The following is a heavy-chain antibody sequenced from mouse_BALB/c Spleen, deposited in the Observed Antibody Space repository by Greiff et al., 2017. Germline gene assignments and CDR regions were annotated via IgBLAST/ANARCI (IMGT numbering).Heavy chain of an antibody. V-gene: IGHV3-2*02. CDR3: AGGYYFDY. Sequence: DVHLVESGPGLVKPSQSLSLTCTVTGYSITSDYAWNWIRQFPGNKLEWMGYISYSGSTSYNPSLKSRISITRDTSKNQFFLQLNSVTTEDTATYYCAGGYYFDYWGQGTTLTVSS. J-gene: IGHJ2*01. CDR1: GYSITSDYA. CDR2: ISYSGST.